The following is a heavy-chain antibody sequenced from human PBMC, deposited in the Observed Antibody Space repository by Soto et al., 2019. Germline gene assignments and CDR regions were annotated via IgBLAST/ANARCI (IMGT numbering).Heavy chain of an antibody. CDR2: INPSGGST. J-gene: IGHJ6*02. CDR1: GYTFTSYY. D-gene: IGHD3-10*01. CDR3: ARGTSMVRGVMALGYGMDV. Sequence: QVQLVQSGAEVKKPGASVKVSCKASGYTFTSYYMHWVRQAPGQGLAWMGIINPSGGSTSYAQKFQGRVTMTRDTSTSTVYMELSSLRSEDTGVYYCARGTSMVRGVMALGYGMDVWGQGTTVTVS. V-gene: IGHV1-46*01.